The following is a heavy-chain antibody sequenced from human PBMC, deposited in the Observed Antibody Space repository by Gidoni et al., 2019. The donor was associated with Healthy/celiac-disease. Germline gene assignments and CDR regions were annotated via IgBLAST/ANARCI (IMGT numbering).Heavy chain of an antibody. CDR1: GGSISSSSYY. V-gene: IGHV4-39*01. CDR3: ARRSITGTTGAFDI. Sequence: QLQLQESGPGLVKPSETLSLTCTVSGGSISSSSYYWGWIRQPPGKGLEWIGSIYYSGRTYYNPSLKSRVTISVDTSKNQFSLKLSSVTAADTAVYYCARRSITGTTGAFDIWGQGTMVTVSS. CDR2: IYYSGRT. J-gene: IGHJ3*02. D-gene: IGHD1-7*01.